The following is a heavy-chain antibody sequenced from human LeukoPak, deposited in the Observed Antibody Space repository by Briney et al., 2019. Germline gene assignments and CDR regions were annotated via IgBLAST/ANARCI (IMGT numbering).Heavy chain of an antibody. V-gene: IGHV3-30*02. CDR2: IRYDGSNK. D-gene: IGHD6-19*01. Sequence: PGGSLRLSCAASGFTFSSYGMHWVRQAPGKGLEWVAFIRYDGSNKYYADSVKGRFTISRDNSKNTLYLQMNSLRAEDTAVYYCARVRVAVAGGNDYWGQGTLVTVSS. CDR1: GFTFSSYG. J-gene: IGHJ4*02. CDR3: ARVRVAVAGGNDY.